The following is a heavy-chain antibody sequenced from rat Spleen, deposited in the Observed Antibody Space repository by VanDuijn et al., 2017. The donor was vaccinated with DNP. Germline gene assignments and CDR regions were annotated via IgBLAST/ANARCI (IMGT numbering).Heavy chain of an antibody. CDR1: GFSFSKYG. CDR2: ISTVGDNA. D-gene: IGHD1-11*01. V-gene: IGHV5S13*01. Sequence: EVQLVESGGDLVQPGRSLKLSCAASGFSFSKYGMAWVRQAPTKGLEWVASISTVGDNAYYRDSVKGRFTISRDNAENTLFLQMDSLRSEDTATYYCATHSFTSGITTAFGSWGQGTLVTVSS. CDR3: ATHSFTSGITTAFGS. J-gene: IGHJ3*01.